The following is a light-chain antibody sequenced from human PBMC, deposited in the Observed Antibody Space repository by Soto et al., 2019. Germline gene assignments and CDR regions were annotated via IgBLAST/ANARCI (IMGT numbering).Light chain of an antibody. CDR1: QVISNY. CDR3: QQLNSYQIT. Sequence: DIQMTQSPSSLSASVGDRVTVTCRASQVISNYLACYQRKPGKVPDLLISSSSTLQSGAPSLFSGSASGTDSTLTISSLQPEDFATYYCQQLNSYQITLGQGTRLEI. V-gene: IGKV1-27*01. J-gene: IGKJ5*01. CDR2: SSS.